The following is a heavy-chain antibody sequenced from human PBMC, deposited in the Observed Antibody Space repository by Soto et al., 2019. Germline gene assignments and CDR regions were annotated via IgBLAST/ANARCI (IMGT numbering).Heavy chain of an antibody. CDR3: ADLGYCSGGSCYDDAFDI. Sequence: QVQLQQWGAGLLKPSETLSLTCAVYGGSFSGYYWSWIRQPPGKGLEWIGEINHSGSTNYNPSLKSRVTISVDTSKNQCSLKLSSVTAADTAVYYCADLGYCSGGSCYDDAFDIWGQGTMVTVSS. V-gene: IGHV4-34*01. D-gene: IGHD2-15*01. J-gene: IGHJ3*02. CDR2: INHSGST. CDR1: GGSFSGYY.